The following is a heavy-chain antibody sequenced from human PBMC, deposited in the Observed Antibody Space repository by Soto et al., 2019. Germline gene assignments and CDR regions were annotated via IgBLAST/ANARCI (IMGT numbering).Heavy chain of an antibody. CDR1: GDSITPNY. J-gene: IGHJ4*02. CDR2: IHSIRGT. D-gene: IGHD3-3*01. V-gene: IGHV4-59*01. Sequence: SETLSLTCTVSGDSITPNYWSWIRQSPGKGLEWIGYIHSIRGTNYNPSLQSRVTISMDTSKNQFSLKLTSVTAADTAVYYCARMDRSVDGFSVYSFDSWGQGTLVTVSS. CDR3: ARMDRSVDGFSVYSFDS.